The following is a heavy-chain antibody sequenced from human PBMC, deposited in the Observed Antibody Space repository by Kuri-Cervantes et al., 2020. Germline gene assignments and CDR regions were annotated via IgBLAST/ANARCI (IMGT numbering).Heavy chain of an antibody. D-gene: IGHD3-22*01. Sequence: ESLKISCADSGFTFINAWMSWVRQAPGKGLEWIGEINHSGSTNYNPSLKSRVTISVDTSKNQFSLKLSSVTAADTAVYYRACGGSGYYSPPFDYWGQGTLVTVSS. J-gene: IGHJ4*02. V-gene: IGHV4-34*08. CDR1: GFTFINAW. CDR3: ACGGSGYYSPPFDY. CDR2: INHSGST.